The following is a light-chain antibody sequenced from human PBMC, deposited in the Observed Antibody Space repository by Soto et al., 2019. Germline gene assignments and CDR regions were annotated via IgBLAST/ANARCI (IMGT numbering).Light chain of an antibody. CDR1: QSVSSD. CDR2: AAS. Sequence: EIVLTHSPAILSVSPGERATLSCRASQSVSSDLAWFQQKPGQAPRLLIYAASTRATGIPARFSGSGSGTEFTLTISSLQSEDFAVYCCQQYNNRPYTCGQGNTGDIK. J-gene: IGKJ2*01. V-gene: IGKV3-15*01. CDR3: QQYNNRPYT.